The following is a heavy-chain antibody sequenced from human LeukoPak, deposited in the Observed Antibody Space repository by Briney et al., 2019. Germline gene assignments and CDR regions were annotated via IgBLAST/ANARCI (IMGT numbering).Heavy chain of an antibody. CDR2: ISGHNGNT. D-gene: IGHD2-21*02. V-gene: IGHV1-18*01. CDR1: GYTFTTYG. CDR3: ARDLAVVTAFGQHAFDI. Sequence: ASVKVSCKTSGYTFTTYGLSWVRQARGQGLEWKGWISGHNGNTNYAHKFQGRVSMTTDTPTRTAYMELKSLRSDDTAVYYCARDLAVVTAFGQHAFDIWGQGTMVTVSS. J-gene: IGHJ3*02.